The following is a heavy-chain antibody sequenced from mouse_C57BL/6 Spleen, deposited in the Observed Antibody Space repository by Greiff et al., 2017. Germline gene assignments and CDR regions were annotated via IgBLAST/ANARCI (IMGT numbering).Heavy chain of an antibody. CDR3: ARSGGAYYSNYEDY. J-gene: IGHJ2*01. CDR1: GYTFTSYW. CDR2: IYPGSGST. Sequence: QVQLQQSGAELVKPGASVKMSCKASGYTFTSYWITWVKQRPGQGLEWIGDIYPGSGSTNYNEKFKSKATLTVDTSSSTAYMQLSSLTSEDSAVYYCARSGGAYYSNYEDYWGQGTTLTVSS. D-gene: IGHD2-5*01. V-gene: IGHV1-55*01.